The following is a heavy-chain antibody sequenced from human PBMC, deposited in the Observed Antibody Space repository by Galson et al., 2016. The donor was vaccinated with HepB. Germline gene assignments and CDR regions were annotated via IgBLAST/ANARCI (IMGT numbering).Heavy chain of an antibody. CDR1: GFSARTND. CDR2: IYGADQT. CDR3: ARRDSIANGGH. J-gene: IGHJ4*02. V-gene: IGHV3-53*01. Sequence: SLRLSCAVSGFSARTNDMSWVRQAPGKGLEWVSLIYGADQTYYSDSVKGRFTISRDSSKNTLYLQMNSLGAEDAAIYYCARRDSIANGGHWGQGTLVTVSS. D-gene: IGHD2-21*02.